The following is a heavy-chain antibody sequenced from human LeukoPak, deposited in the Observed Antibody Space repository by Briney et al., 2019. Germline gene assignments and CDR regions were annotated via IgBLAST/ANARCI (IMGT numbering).Heavy chain of an antibody. CDR2: IYYSGST. CDR3: ARHELRYSHTFDY. CDR1: GDSIARSPYY. D-gene: IGHD5-12*01. Sequence: SETLSPTCIVSGDSIARSPYYWGWIRQPPGKSLEWIWSIYYSGSTYYNPSLKSRVTISVDTSKNQFSLKLNSVTAADTALYHCARHELRYSHTFDYWGQGTLVTVSS. V-gene: IGHV4-39*01. J-gene: IGHJ4*02.